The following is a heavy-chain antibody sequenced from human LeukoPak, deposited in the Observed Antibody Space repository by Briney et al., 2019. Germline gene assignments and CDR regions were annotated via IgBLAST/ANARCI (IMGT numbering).Heavy chain of an antibody. Sequence: GRSLRLSCAASGFTFSNYWMNWVRQAPGKGLAWVSRINTDGSDRSYADSVKGRFTISRDNAKNTLFLEMDSLRGEDTATYYCARGMDDIDYWGQGILITVSS. CDR3: ARGMDDIDY. CDR2: INTDGSDR. J-gene: IGHJ4*02. D-gene: IGHD3-9*01. V-gene: IGHV3-74*01. CDR1: GFTFSNYW.